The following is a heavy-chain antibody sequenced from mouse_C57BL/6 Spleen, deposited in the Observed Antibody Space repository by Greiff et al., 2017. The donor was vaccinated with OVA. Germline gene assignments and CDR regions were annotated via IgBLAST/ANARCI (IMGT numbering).Heavy chain of an antibody. CDR2: IHPNSGST. V-gene: IGHV1-64*01. CDR3: ARREIPSGNYWYFDV. J-gene: IGHJ1*03. CDR1: GYTFTSYW. D-gene: IGHD1-3*01. Sequence: QVQLQQPGAELVKPGASVKLSCKASGYTFTSYWMHWVKQRPGQGLEWIGMIHPNSGSTNYHEKFKSKAPLTVDKSSSNADMDLSNRTSEDSAVYYRARREIPSGNYWYFDVWGTGTTVTVSS.